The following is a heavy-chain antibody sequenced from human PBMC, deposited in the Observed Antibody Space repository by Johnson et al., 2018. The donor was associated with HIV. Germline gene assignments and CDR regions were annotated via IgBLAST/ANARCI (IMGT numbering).Heavy chain of an antibody. D-gene: IGHD6-13*01. J-gene: IGHJ3*02. CDR3: ARDKGSWFDDAFDI. CDR1: GFTFSSYD. V-gene: IGHV3-13*01. Sequence: VQLVESGGGLVQPGGSLRLSCAASGFTFSSYDMHWVRQATGKGLEWVSAIGTAGDTYYPGSVKGRFTISRENAKNSLYLQMNSRRAGDTVVYYCARDKGSWFDDAFDIWGQGTMVTVSS. CDR2: IGTAGDT.